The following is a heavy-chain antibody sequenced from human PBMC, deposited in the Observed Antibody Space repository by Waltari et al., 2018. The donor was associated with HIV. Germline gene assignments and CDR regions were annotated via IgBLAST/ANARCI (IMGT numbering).Heavy chain of an antibody. V-gene: IGHV1-8*01. CDR1: GYTFTSYD. Sequence: QVQLVQSGAEVKKPGASVKVSCKASGYTFTSYDINWVRQATGQGPEWMGWMNPNIGNTGYEQKFQCRVTTTRNTSISTAYMELSSLRSEDTAVYYCARGFHNWFDPWGQGTLVTVSS. CDR2: MNPNIGNT. J-gene: IGHJ5*02. CDR3: ARGFHNWFDP.